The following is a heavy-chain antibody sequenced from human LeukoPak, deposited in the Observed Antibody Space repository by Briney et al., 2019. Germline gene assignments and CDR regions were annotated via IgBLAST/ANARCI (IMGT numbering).Heavy chain of an antibody. CDR3: ARGSYSDHGDY. V-gene: IGHV3-23*01. CDR2: ISGSAGST. Sequence: GGSLRLSCAASGFTFSSYAMSWVRQAPGKGLEWVSAISGSAGSTYYADSVKGRFTISRDNSKNTLYLQMNSLRAEDTAVYYCARGSYSDHGDYWGQGTLVTVSS. D-gene: IGHD3-10*01. J-gene: IGHJ4*02. CDR1: GFTFSSYA.